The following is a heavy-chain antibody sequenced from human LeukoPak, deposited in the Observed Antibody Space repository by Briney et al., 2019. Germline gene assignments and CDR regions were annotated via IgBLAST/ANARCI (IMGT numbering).Heavy chain of an antibody. Sequence: GGSLRLSCAASGFTFSVYWMHWVRQTPEKGLVWVSHITDDGTRTYADSVKGRFTISRGNAKNTVYLQMNSLRAEDTGMYFCARDRWGERAFDTWGQGTMVTVSS. CDR3: ARDRWGERAFDT. D-gene: IGHD7-27*01. CDR2: ITDDGTR. CDR1: GFTFSVYW. V-gene: IGHV3-74*03. J-gene: IGHJ3*02.